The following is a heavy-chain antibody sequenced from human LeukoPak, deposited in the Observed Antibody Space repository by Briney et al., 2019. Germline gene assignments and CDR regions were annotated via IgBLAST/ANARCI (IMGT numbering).Heavy chain of an antibody. Sequence: GGSLRLSCAASGFALSSYWMSWVRQAPGKGLEWVAVTSYDGGNKYYVDSVKGRFTISRDNSKNTLYLQMNSLRAEDTAVYYCAKDQSRSRYYYYGMDVWGQGTTVTVSS. CDR1: GFALSSYW. CDR2: TSYDGGNK. J-gene: IGHJ6*02. D-gene: IGHD6-6*01. V-gene: IGHV3-30*18. CDR3: AKDQSRSRYYYYGMDV.